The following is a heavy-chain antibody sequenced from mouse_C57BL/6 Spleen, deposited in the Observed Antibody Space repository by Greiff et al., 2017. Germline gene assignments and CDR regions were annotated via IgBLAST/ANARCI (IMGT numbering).Heavy chain of an antibody. V-gene: IGHV1-26*01. Sequence: EVQLQQSGPELVKPGASVKISCKASGYTFTDYYMNWVKQSHGKSLEWIGDINPNNGGTSYNQKFKGKATLTVDKSSSTAYMELRSLTSEDSAVYCCARGRCFGLDYWGQGTTLTVSS. J-gene: IGHJ2*01. CDR3: ARGRCFGLDY. CDR1: GYTFTDYY. CDR2: INPNNGGT.